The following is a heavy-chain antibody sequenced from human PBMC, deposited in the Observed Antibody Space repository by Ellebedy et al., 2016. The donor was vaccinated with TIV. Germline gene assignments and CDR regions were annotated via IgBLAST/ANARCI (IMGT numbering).Heavy chain of an antibody. CDR3: ARDKRYYDDIHAFDI. D-gene: IGHD3-22*01. Sequence: ASVKVSCKASGYTFTGYYMHWVRQVPGQGLEWMGRIIPILGIANYAQKFQGRVTITADKSTSTAYMELSSLRSEDTAVYYCARDKRYYDDIHAFDIWGQGTMVTVSS. J-gene: IGHJ3*02. CDR2: IIPILGIA. V-gene: IGHV1-69*04. CDR1: GYTFTGYY.